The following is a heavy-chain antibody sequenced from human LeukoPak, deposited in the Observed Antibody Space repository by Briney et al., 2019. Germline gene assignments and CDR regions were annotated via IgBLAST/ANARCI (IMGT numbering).Heavy chain of an antibody. CDR3: ARDREEAATLDY. J-gene: IGHJ4*02. CDR2: ISYDGSNK. D-gene: IGHD2-15*01. CDR1: GFTFSSYA. Sequence: GGSLRLSCAASGFTFSSYAMHWVRQAPGKGLEWVAVISYDGSNKYYADSVKGRFTISRDNSKNTLYLQMNSLRAEDTAVYYCARDREEAATLDYWGQGTVVTVSS. V-gene: IGHV3-30-3*01.